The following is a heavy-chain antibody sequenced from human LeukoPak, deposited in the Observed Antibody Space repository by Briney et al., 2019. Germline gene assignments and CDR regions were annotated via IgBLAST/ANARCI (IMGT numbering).Heavy chain of an antibody. V-gene: IGHV1-69*10. D-gene: IGHD4-23*01. CDR1: GGTFSSYA. CDR3: ARTDSATVVIDY. J-gene: IGHJ4*02. CDR2: IIPIFGIA. Sequence: SVKVSCKASGGTFSSYAISWVRQAPGQGLEWMGGIIPIFGIANYAQKFQGRVTITADKSTSTAYMELSSLRSEDTAVYYCARTDSATVVIDYWGQGTLVTVSS.